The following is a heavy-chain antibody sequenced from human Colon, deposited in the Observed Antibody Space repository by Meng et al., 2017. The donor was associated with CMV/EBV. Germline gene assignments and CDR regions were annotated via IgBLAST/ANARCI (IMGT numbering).Heavy chain of an antibody. Sequence: GESLKISCAASGFTFRNFAMSWVRQAPGKGLEWVSAITSGGGDTYHADSVKGRFTISRDNSKNTLSLQMNGLRAEDTAVYYCAKGSAASRPYYFDYWGQGTLVTVSS. V-gene: IGHV3-23*01. D-gene: IGHD3-3*01. J-gene: IGHJ4*02. CDR1: GFTFRNFA. CDR2: ITSGGGDT. CDR3: AKGSAASRPYYFDY.